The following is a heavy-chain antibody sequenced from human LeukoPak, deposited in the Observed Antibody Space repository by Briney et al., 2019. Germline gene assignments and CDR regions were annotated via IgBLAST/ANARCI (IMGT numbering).Heavy chain of an antibody. D-gene: IGHD5-18*01. CDR2: IIPILGIA. Sequence: GASVKVSCKASGGTFSSYAISWVRQAPGQGLEWMGRIIPILGIANYAQKFQGRVTITADKSTSTAYMELSSLRSEDTAVYYCARGLTRGGQLWLVYFDYWGQGTLVTVSS. J-gene: IGHJ4*02. CDR3: ARGLTRGGQLWLVYFDY. V-gene: IGHV1-69*04. CDR1: GGTFSSYA.